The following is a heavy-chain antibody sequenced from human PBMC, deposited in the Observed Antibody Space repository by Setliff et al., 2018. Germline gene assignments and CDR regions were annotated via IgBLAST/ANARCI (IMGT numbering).Heavy chain of an antibody. CDR1: GGLIYDHW. J-gene: IGHJ5*02. CDR3: ARERQGGFLEWSPLDP. D-gene: IGHD3-3*01. Sequence: SETLSLTCSVSGGLIYDHWWTWVRQPAGEEFQWIGRVYSDGDTEYNPSLKSRVTISVDTSNNQFSLHITSVTAADTARYFCARERQGGFLEWSPLDPWGQEILVTVSS. CDR2: VYSDGDT. V-gene: IGHV4-4*07.